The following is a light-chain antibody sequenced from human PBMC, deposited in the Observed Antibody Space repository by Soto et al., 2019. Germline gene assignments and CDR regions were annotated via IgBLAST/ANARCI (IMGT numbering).Light chain of an antibody. J-gene: IGLJ1*01. CDR2: SNN. Sequence: QSVLTQPPSASGTPGQRVTISCSGSTSNIGSNTVNWYQQLPGTAPTLLISSNNQRPSGVPDRFSGSKSGTSASLAISGLQSEDEADYYCCSYAGSYTFYVFGTGTKVTVL. V-gene: IGLV1-44*01. CDR3: CSYAGSYTFYV. CDR1: TSNIGSNT.